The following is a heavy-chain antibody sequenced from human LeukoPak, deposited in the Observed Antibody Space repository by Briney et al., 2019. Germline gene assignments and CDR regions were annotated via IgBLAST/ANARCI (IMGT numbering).Heavy chain of an antibody. J-gene: IGHJ5*02. CDR2: INPNSGGT. CDR1: GYTFTGYY. D-gene: IGHD5-18*01. Sequence: ASVKVSCKASGYTFTGYYMHWVRQAPGQGLERMVWINPNSGGTNYAQKFQGRVTMTRDTSISTAYMELSRLRSDDTAVYYRARDTAMVTYWFDPWGQGTLVTVSS. V-gene: IGHV1-2*02. CDR3: ARDTAMVTYWFDP.